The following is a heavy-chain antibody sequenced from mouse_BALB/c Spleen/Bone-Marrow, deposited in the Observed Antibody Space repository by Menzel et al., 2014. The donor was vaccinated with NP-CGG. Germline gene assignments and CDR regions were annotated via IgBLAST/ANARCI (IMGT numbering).Heavy chain of an antibody. Sequence: EAKLVESGGGLVKPGGSLKLSCAASGFAFSSYDMSWVRQTPEKRLEWVATISSGGSYTYYPDSVKGRFTISRDNARNTLYLQMSSLRSEDTALYYCARLLRLRYFDYWGQGTTLTVSS. D-gene: IGHD1-2*01. V-gene: IGHV5-9*02. CDR2: ISSGGSYT. J-gene: IGHJ2*01. CDR3: ARLLRLRYFDY. CDR1: GFAFSSYD.